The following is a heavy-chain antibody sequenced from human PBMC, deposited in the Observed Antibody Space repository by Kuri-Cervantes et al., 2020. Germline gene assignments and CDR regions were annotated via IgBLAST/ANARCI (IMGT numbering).Heavy chain of an antibody. J-gene: IGHJ4*02. Sequence: GSLRLSCSVSGASISSYYWSWIRQPAGKGLDLLGRIYTSGVTDYNPSLKSRVTISVDKSKNQVSLKLSSVTAADTAVYYCARDATLSGPPYYFDYWGQGILVTVSS. D-gene: IGHD2-15*01. CDR1: GASISSYY. CDR3: ARDATLSGPPYYFDY. V-gene: IGHV4-4*07. CDR2: IYTSGVT.